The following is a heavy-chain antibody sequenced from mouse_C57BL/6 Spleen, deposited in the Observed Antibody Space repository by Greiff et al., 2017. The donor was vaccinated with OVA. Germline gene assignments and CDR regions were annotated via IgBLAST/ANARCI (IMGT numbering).Heavy chain of an antibody. CDR1: GYTFTSYW. D-gene: IGHD2-3*01. V-gene: IGHV1-55*01. Sequence: QVQLKQPGAELVKPGASVKMSCKASGYTFTSYWITWVKQRPGQGLEWIGDIYPGSGSTNYNEKFKSKATLTVDTSSSTAYMQLSSLTSEDSAVYYCARYGDGYYDWYFDVWGTGTTVTVSS. J-gene: IGHJ1*03. CDR2: IYPGSGST. CDR3: ARYGDGYYDWYFDV.